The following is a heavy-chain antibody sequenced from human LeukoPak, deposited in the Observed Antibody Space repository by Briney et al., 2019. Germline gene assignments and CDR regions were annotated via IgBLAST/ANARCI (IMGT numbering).Heavy chain of an antibody. J-gene: IGHJ4*02. V-gene: IGHV3-23*01. CDR3: IVTMVRGVIMPSYFDY. CDR2: ISGSGGST. D-gene: IGHD3-10*01. Sequence: GGSLRLSCAASGFTFSSYAMSWVRQAPGKGLEWVSSISGSGGSTYYADSVKGRFTFSRDNSKNTLYVQMNSLRAEDTAVYYCIVTMVRGVIMPSYFDYWGQGTLVTVSS. CDR1: GFTFSSYA.